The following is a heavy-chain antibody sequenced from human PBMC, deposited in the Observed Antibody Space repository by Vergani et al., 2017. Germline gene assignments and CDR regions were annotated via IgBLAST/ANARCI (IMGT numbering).Heavy chain of an antibody. J-gene: IGHJ5*02. CDR2: IYYRGST. V-gene: IGHV4-30-4*08. D-gene: IGHD3-22*01. CDR1: GGSSSNEDSY. Sequence: QVQLQESGPVLVKPSETLSVTCIVSGGSSSNEDSYWSWIRQPPGKGLEWIGYIYYRGSTYYNPSLERGLTISLASSRTQFSLKLISVTAGDTAVYYCARVAGGSGGYYVAWGQGTPVSVFS. CDR3: ARVAGGSGGYYVA.